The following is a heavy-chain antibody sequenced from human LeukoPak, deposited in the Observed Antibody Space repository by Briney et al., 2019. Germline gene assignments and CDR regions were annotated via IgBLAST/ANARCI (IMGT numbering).Heavy chain of an antibody. Sequence: SETLSLTCTVSGYSISSGYYWGWIRQPPGKALEWIGRMYHRGGPNYYNPSLKSRVTISVDMSKNQFSLKLSSVTASDTAVYYCAKDMYCGGDCLDSWGQGTLVTVSS. CDR3: AKDMYCGGDCLDS. CDR1: GYSISSGYY. V-gene: IGHV4-38-2*02. CDR2: MYHRGGPN. D-gene: IGHD2-21*02. J-gene: IGHJ4*02.